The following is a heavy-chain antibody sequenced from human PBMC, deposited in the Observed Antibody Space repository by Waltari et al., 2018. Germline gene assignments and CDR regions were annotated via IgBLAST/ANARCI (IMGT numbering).Heavy chain of an antibody. CDR1: GYTFTGSY. D-gene: IGHD2-15*01. CDR3: ARVKQGGPVEAFDI. CDR2: INPNSGGT. J-gene: IGHJ3*02. V-gene: IGHV1-2*02. Sequence: QVQLVQSGAKVKKRGASVKVSCKASGYTFTGSYMRWVRQAPGQGLEWMGWINPNSGGTNDAQKFQGSVTMTRDTSISTAYMELSRLRSDDTAVYYCARVKQGGPVEAFDIWGQGTMVTVSS.